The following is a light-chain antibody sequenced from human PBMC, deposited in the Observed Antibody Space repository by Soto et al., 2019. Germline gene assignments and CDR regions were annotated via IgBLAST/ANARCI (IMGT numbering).Light chain of an antibody. J-gene: IGLJ3*02. CDR1: SSNIGAGYD. CDR3: QSYDSSLGGWV. Sequence: QPVLTQPPSVSGAPGQRVTISCTESSSNIGAGYDVHWYQQLPGTAPKLLIYGNSNRPSGVPDRLSGSKSGTSASLAITGLQAEDEADYYCQSYDSSLGGWVFGGGTKLTVL. CDR2: GNS. V-gene: IGLV1-40*01.